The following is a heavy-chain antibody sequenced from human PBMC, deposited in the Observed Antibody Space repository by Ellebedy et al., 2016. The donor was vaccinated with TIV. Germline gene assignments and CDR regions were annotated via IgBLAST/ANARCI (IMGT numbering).Heavy chain of an antibody. D-gene: IGHD5-18*01. V-gene: IGHV1-8*01. CDR2: MNPNSGNT. CDR3: ARGGYSYGPPRPNSRTRTDYGMDV. CDR1: GYTFTSYD. J-gene: IGHJ6*02. Sequence: AASVKVSCKASGYTFTSYDINWVRQATGQGLEWMGWMNPNSGNTGYAQKFQGRVTMTRNTSISTAYMELSSLRSEDTAVYYCARGGYSYGPPRPNSRTRTDYGMDVWGQGTTVTVSS.